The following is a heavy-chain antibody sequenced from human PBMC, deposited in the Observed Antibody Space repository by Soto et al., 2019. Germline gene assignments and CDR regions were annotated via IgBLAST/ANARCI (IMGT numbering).Heavy chain of an antibody. Sequence: GGSLRLSCAASGFTFSSYSMNWVRQAPGKGLEWVSYISSSSSTIYYADSVKGRFTISRDNAKNSLYLQMNSLRAEDTAVYYCASSLNQLPTSYVAFDYWGQGTLVTVSS. CDR3: ASSLNQLPTSYVAFDY. CDR2: ISSSSSTI. D-gene: IGHD2-2*01. J-gene: IGHJ4*02. V-gene: IGHV3-48*01. CDR1: GFTFSSYS.